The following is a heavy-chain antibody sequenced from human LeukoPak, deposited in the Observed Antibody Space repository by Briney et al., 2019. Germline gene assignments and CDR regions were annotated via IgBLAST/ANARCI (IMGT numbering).Heavy chain of an antibody. CDR3: ARDLLPRVFDY. CDR2: ISYDGSNK. J-gene: IGHJ4*02. Sequence: GGSLRLSCAASGFTFSSYGMHWVRQAPGKGLEWVAVISYDGSNKYYADSVKGRFTISRDNSKNTLYLQMNSLRAEDTAVYYCARDLLPRVFDYWGQGTLVTVSS. V-gene: IGHV3-30*03. CDR1: GFTFSSYG.